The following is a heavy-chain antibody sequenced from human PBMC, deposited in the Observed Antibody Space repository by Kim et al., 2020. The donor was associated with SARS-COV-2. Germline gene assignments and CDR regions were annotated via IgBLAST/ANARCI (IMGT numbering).Heavy chain of an antibody. V-gene: IGHV4-34*01. J-gene: IGHJ5*02. Sequence: SETLSLTCAVYGGSFSGYYWSWIRQPPGKGLEWIGEINHSGSTNYNPSLKSRVTISVDTSKNQFSLKLSSVTAADTAVYYCARERLALYSSSWSWFDPWGQGTLVPVSS. CDR2: INHSGST. CDR3: ARERLALYSSSWSWFDP. CDR1: GGSFSGYY. D-gene: IGHD6-13*01.